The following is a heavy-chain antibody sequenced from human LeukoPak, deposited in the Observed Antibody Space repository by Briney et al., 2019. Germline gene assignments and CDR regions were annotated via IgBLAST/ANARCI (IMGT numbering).Heavy chain of an antibody. D-gene: IGHD4-17*01. CDR2: INPNSGGT. CDR3: ARGHDYGDYDVGGNDY. V-gene: IGHV1-2*02. CDR1: GYTFTGYY. Sequence: ASVKVSCKASGYTFTGYYMHWVRQAPGQGLEWMGWINPNSGGTNYAQKFQGRVTITRDTSISTAYMELSRLRSDDTAVYYCARGHDYGDYDVGGNDYWGQGTLVTVSS. J-gene: IGHJ4*02.